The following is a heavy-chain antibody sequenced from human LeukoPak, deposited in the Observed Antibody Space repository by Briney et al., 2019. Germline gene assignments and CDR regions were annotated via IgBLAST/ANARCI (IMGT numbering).Heavy chain of an antibody. CDR3: AREGFYFFDF. V-gene: IGHV3-7*01. Sequence: GGSLRLSCAASGFTFTNNFMSWVRQVPGKGLEWVANIKQDGSEKTYADSVRGRFTIFRDNAKDSVYLQMNSLRAEDSAIYYCAREGFYFFDFWGQGTLITVSS. CDR1: GFTFTNNF. CDR2: IKQDGSEK. J-gene: IGHJ4*01.